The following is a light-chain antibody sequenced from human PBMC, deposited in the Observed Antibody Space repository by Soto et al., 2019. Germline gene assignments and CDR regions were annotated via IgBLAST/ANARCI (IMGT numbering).Light chain of an antibody. Sequence: EIVLTQSPGTLSLSPGDRATLSCRASQSISSNFLAWYQHKPGQSPRLLIYGGSTRVTGIPDRFSGSGSGTDFTLTISRLEPEDFATYFCHQTHSLPQTFGHGTKVDIK. CDR1: QSISSNF. CDR2: GGS. J-gene: IGKJ1*01. V-gene: IGKV3-20*01. CDR3: HQTHSLPQT.